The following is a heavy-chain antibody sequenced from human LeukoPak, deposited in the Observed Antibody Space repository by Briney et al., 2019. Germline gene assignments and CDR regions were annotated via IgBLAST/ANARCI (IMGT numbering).Heavy chain of an antibody. D-gene: IGHD3-22*01. CDR2: ILYRGST. V-gene: IGHV4-39*07. CDR1: GGSVSSTEYY. CDR3: ASLTQYYYDRIPYMDV. J-gene: IGHJ6*03. Sequence: MPSETLSLTCTVSGGSVSSTEYYWGWIRQPPGKGLEWIGNILYRGSTYYNPSLESRVTISVDTSKNQLSLKLSSVTAADTAVYYCASLTQYYYDRIPYMDVWGKGTTVTVSS.